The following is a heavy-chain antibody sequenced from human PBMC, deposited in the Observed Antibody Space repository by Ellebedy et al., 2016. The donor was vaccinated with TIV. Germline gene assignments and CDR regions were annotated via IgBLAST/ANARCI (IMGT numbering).Heavy chain of an antibody. J-gene: IGHJ6*03. Sequence: GSLRLSXTVSGGSFSGYYWSWIRQPPGKGLEWIGEINHSGSTNYNPSLKSRVTISVDTSKNQFSLKLSSVTAADTAVYYCARAPGAGATTGYYYYYMDVWGKGTTVTVSS. CDR1: GGSFSGYY. CDR3: ARAPGAGATTGYYYYYMDV. CDR2: INHSGST. V-gene: IGHV4-34*01. D-gene: IGHD1-26*01.